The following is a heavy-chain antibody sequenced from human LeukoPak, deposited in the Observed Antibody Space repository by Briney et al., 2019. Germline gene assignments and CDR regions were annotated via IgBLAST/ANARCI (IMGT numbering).Heavy chain of an antibody. CDR2: ISAYNGNT. Sequence: ASVKVSCKASGYTFTSYGISWVRQAPRQGLEWMGWISAYNGNTNYAQKLQGRVTMTTDTSTSTAYMELRSLRSDDTAVYYCARDLGNYYDSSGYYYWFDPWGQGTLVTVSS. V-gene: IGHV1-18*01. CDR1: GYTFTSYG. J-gene: IGHJ5*02. D-gene: IGHD3-22*01. CDR3: ARDLGNYYDSSGYYYWFDP.